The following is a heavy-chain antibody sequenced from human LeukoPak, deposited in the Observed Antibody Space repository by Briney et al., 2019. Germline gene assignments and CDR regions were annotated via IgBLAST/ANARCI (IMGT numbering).Heavy chain of an antibody. V-gene: IGHV3-48*03. CDR3: ARETLACCGDCLDY. J-gene: IGHJ4*02. CDR1: GFTLSSYE. Sequence: GGSLRLSCAASGFTLSSYEWNCISTTDTTKYYAESVKGRFTISRDNAKNSLFLQMNSLRAEDTAVYYCARETLACCGDCLDYWGQGTLVTVSS. D-gene: IGHD2-21*02. CDR2: ISTTDTTK.